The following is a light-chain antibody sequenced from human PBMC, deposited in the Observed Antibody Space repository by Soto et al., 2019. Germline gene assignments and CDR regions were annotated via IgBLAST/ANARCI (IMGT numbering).Light chain of an antibody. CDR1: QCVSSSF. J-gene: IGKJ1*01. CDR2: GAS. Sequence: EIVLTQSPGTLSLSPGERATLSCRAIQCVSSSFLAWYQQKPGQAPRLLIYGASSRATGIPDRFSGSGSGTDFILPISGLEPEGLAVDCCQQYHSSAWTFGQGTKVQSK. CDR3: QQYHSSAWT. V-gene: IGKV3-20*01.